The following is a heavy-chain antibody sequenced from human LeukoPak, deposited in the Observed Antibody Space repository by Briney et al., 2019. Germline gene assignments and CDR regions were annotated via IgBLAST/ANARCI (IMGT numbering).Heavy chain of an antibody. CDR1: GFTFSSYG. CDR3: AKNYGSGSNYISHFDY. V-gene: IGHV3-30*02. Sequence: GGSLRLSCAASGFTFSSYGMHWVRQAPGKGLEWVAFIRHDGSNKYYADSVKGRFTISRDNSKNTLYLQMNSLRAEDTAVFYCAKNYGSGSNYISHFDYWGQGTLVTVSS. J-gene: IGHJ4*02. D-gene: IGHD3-10*01. CDR2: IRHDGSNK.